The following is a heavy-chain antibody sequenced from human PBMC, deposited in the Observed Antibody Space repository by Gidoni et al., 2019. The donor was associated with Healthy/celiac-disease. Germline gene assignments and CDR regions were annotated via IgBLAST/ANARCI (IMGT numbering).Heavy chain of an antibody. CDR2: ISSSSSTI. V-gene: IGHV3-48*01. D-gene: IGHD2-21*02. Sequence: EVQLVESGGGWVQPGGSLRLSGAASGFTFSSYSMNWVRQAPGKGLEWVSYISSSSSTIYYADSVKGRFTISRDNAKNSLYLQMNSLRAEDTAVYYCARGEGAYCGGDCSPGGYWGQGTLVTVSS. CDR3: ARGEGAYCGGDCSPGGY. J-gene: IGHJ4*02. CDR1: GFTFSSYS.